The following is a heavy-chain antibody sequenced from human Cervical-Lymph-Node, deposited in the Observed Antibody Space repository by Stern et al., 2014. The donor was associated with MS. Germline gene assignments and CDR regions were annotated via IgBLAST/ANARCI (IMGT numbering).Heavy chain of an antibody. Sequence: QLQLQESGPGLVKPSETLSLTCAVSGDSISSYTHYWAWIRQPPGKGLEWIGSVYYSGATAYNPSLRGRVPISVDTSKNHFSLGLNSVTAADTAVYYCAKHACTGAACPFDLWGQGTLVTVSS. CDR2: VYYSGAT. V-gene: IGHV4-39*01. J-gene: IGHJ4*02. CDR3: AKHACTGAACPFDL. D-gene: IGHD2-8*02. CDR1: GDSISSYTHY.